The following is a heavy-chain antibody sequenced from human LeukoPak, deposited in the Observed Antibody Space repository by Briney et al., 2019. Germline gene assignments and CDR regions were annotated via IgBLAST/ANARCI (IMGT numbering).Heavy chain of an antibody. J-gene: IGHJ4*02. CDR2: ISGSGGST. CDR3: ARESRYCSGGSCSNPTYYFDY. Sequence: GGSLRLSCAASGFTFSNYVLGWVRQAPGKGLQWVSAISGSGGSTYYADSVKGRFTISRDNAKNSLYLQMNSLRAEDTAVYYCARESRYCSGGSCSNPTYYFDYWGQGTLVTVSS. V-gene: IGHV3-23*01. CDR1: GFTFSNYV. D-gene: IGHD2-15*01.